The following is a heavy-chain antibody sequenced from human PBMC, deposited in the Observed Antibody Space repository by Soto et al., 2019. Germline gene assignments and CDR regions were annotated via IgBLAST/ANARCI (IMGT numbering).Heavy chain of an antibody. D-gene: IGHD3-22*01. CDR3: AKSPHWYYYDSSGYSYAY. V-gene: IGHV3-23*01. CDR2: ISGSGGST. Sequence: GGSLRLSCAASGFTFSSYAMSWVRQAPGKGLEWVSAISGSGGSTYYADSVKGRFTISRDNSKNTLYLQMNSLRAEDTAVYYCAKSPHWYYYDSSGYSYAYWGQGTLVTVSS. J-gene: IGHJ4*02. CDR1: GFTFSSYA.